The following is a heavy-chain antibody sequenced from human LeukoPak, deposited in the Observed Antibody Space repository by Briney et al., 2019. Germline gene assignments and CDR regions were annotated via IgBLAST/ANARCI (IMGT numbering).Heavy chain of an antibody. D-gene: IGHD2-2*01. J-gene: IGHJ5*02. CDR2: IYPGDSDT. V-gene: IGHV5-51*01. CDR3: ARVPDTVRASRFSSHNWFDP. CDR1: GYSFTSYW. Sequence: GESLKISCKGSGYSFTSYWIGWVRQMPGKGLERMGIIYPGDSDTRYSPSFQGQVTISADKSISTAYLQWSSLKASDTAMYYCARVPDTVRASRFSSHNWFDPWGQGTLVTVSS.